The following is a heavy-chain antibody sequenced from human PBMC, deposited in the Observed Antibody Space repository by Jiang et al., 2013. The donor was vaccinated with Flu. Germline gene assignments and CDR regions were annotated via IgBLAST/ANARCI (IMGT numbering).Heavy chain of an antibody. Sequence: LVQPGRSLTTLLCSPLDSPLRIMPCTGSGKLRGKGLEWVSGINWNSGDXNYADSVKGRFTISRDNAKNPVYLQMNSLRAEDTALYYCAKDNRGYYYTLDYWGQGTLVTVSS. D-gene: IGHD1-26*01. CDR3: AKDNRGYYYTLDY. CDR2: INWNSGDX. J-gene: IGHJ4*02. V-gene: IGHV3-9*01. CDR1: DSPLRIMP.